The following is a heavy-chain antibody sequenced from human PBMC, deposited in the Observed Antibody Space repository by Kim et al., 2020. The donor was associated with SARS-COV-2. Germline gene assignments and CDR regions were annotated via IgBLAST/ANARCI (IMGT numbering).Heavy chain of an antibody. CDR3: AGINYGDYVIDY. D-gene: IGHD4-17*01. CDR1: GFRFSGYA. V-gene: IGHV3-30*04. CDR2: VSYDGRNT. Sequence: GGSLRLSCGASGFRFSGYAMHWVRQAPGKGLGWVAMVSYDGRNTYYGDSVKGRFTVSRDNSKNTLYLQMNSLRPEDTAVYSCAGINYGDYVIDYWGQGTLVIVSS. J-gene: IGHJ4*02.